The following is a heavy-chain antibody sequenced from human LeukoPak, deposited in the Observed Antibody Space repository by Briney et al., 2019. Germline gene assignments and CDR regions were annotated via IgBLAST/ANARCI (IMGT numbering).Heavy chain of an antibody. Sequence: GGSLRLSCAASGFTFRSYSMNWVRQAPGKGLEWVSSINSDSNYIYYADSVQGRFTISRDNAKNSLYLQMNSLRAEDTAVYYCAVAYYYGSGDAFDIWGQGTRVTVSS. CDR2: INSDSNYI. CDR1: GFTFRSYS. V-gene: IGHV3-21*01. CDR3: AVAYYYGSGDAFDI. J-gene: IGHJ3*02. D-gene: IGHD3-10*01.